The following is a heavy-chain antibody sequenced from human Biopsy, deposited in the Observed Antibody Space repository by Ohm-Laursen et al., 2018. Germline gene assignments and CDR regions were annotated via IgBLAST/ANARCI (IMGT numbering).Heavy chain of an antibody. D-gene: IGHD1-26*01. CDR2: MSPNTGNT. J-gene: IGHJ4*02. CDR3: ARWETTLGRSLDS. V-gene: IGHV1-8*01. CDR1: GYTFTSHD. Sequence: GASVKVSCKASGYTFTSHDINWVRQATGQGLEWMGWMSPNTGNTVYAQRFQDRVTMTSDTSTGTAYMELTSLTSDDTAVYFCARWETTLGRSLDSWGQGTLVDVSS.